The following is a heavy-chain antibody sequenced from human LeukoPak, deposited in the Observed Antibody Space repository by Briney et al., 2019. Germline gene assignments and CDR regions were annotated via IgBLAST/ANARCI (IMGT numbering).Heavy chain of an antibody. CDR1: GFTFSSYW. CDR2: IKQDGSEK. Sequence: GGSVRLSGAASGFTFSSYWMSWVRQAPGKGLEWVANIKQDGSEKYYVDSVKGRFTISRDNAKNSLYLQMNSLRAEDTAVYYCARDFYDFWSGYYLPYYYYGMDVWGQGTTVTVSS. V-gene: IGHV3-7*01. D-gene: IGHD3-3*01. CDR3: ARDFYDFWSGYYLPYYYYGMDV. J-gene: IGHJ6*02.